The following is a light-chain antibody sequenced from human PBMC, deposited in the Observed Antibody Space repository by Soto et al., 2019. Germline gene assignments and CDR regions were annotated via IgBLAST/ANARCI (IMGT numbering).Light chain of an antibody. CDR2: EAS. J-gene: IGKJ2*01. CDR1: QRISSW. CDR3: QQYNSFSYT. V-gene: IGKV1-5*03. Sequence: DIQMTQSPSTLSASVGDRVSITCRASQRISSWLAWYQQKPGKAPKLLIYEASSLDSGVPSRFSGSGSGTEFTLTISGLQPDDFATYYCQQYNSFSYTFGQGTKLEIK.